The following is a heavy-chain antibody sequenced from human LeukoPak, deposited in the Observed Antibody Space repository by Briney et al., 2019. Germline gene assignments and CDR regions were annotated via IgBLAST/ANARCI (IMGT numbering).Heavy chain of an antibody. CDR2: IKSKTDGGTT. D-gene: IGHD3-3*01. Sequence: GGSLRLSCAASGFTFSNAWMSWVRQAPGKGLEWVGRIKSKTDGGTTDYAAPVKGRFTISRDDSKNTLYLQMNSLRTEDTAVYYCTTDILLEWLSWVYWGQGTLVTVSS. V-gene: IGHV3-15*01. CDR1: GFTFSNAW. CDR3: TTDILLEWLSWVY. J-gene: IGHJ4*02.